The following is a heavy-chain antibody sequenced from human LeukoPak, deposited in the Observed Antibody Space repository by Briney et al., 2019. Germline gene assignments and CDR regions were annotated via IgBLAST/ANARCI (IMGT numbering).Heavy chain of an antibody. CDR2: ISSDGSNT. J-gene: IGHJ4*02. CDR3: AYGSSWTYDFDY. V-gene: IGHV3-30*03. Sequence: GGSLRLSCAASGFTFSTYGMHWVRQAPGKGLEWVAVISSDGSNTYYADSVKGRFTIPRDNSKNTLYLQMNSLRAEDTAVYYCAYGSSWTYDFDYWGQGTLVTVSS. CDR1: GFTFSTYG. D-gene: IGHD6-13*01.